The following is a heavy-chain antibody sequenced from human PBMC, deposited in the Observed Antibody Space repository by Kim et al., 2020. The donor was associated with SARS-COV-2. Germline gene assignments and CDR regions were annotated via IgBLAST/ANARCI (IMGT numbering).Heavy chain of an antibody. Sequence: GGSLRLSCAASGFKISPNFMSWVRQAPGKGLEWVAVIYSGGNTYYADFVEGRFTISRDLSKNTVYLQMMNLRTEDTAVYYCSRIVAVPDAHFDFWGQG. CDR2: IYSGGNT. D-gene: IGHD2-15*01. CDR1: GFKISPNF. V-gene: IGHV3-53*05. J-gene: IGHJ4*02. CDR3: SRIVAVPDAHFDF.